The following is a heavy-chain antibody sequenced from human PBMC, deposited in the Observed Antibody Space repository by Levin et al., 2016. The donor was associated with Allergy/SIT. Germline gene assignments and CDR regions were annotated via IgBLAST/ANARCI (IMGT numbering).Heavy chain of an antibody. J-gene: IGHJ5*02. CDR3: VGRPVDGDWFGP. CDR1: GDTFSTYD. Sequence: ASVKVSCKASGDTFSTYDINWVRQAAGQGLEWMGWMIPNNGNTGYAQKFQGRLTLTRNTSINTAYMELSSLRAEDTAVYYCVGRPVDGDWFGPWGQGTLVTVSS. V-gene: IGHV1-8*01. D-gene: IGHD6-6*01. CDR2: MIPNNGNT.